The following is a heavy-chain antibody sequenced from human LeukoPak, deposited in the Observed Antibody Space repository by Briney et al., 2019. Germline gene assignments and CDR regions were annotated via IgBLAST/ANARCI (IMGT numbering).Heavy chain of an antibody. CDR1: GGSISSYY. Sequence: PETLSLTCTVSGGSISSYYWSWIRQPAGTALEWIGRIYTSGTITYNPSLKSRVTMSVDTSKNQFSLKLSSVTAADTAVYYCARDSGTTGEVKFDPWGQGTLVTVSS. D-gene: IGHD3-10*01. J-gene: IGHJ5*02. CDR3: ARDSGTTGEVKFDP. V-gene: IGHV4-4*07. CDR2: IYTSGTI.